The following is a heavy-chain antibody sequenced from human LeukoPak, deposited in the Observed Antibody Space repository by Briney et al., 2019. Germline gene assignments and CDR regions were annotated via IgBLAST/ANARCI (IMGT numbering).Heavy chain of an antibody. V-gene: IGHV1-2*02. CDR1: GYTFTGCY. J-gene: IGHJ3*01. D-gene: IGHD3-10*01. CDR2: INPNSGGT. Sequence: ASVKVSCKASGYTFTGCYMHWVRQAPGQGLEWMGWINPNSGGTNYAQKFQGRVTMTRDTSISTAYMELSRLRSDDTAVYYCARDLLGTMVRGTWGQGIMVTVSS. CDR3: ARDLLGTMVRGT.